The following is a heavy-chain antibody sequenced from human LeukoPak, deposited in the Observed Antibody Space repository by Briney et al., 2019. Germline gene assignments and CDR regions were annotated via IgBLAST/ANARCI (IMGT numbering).Heavy chain of an antibody. Sequence: GGSLRLSCAASGVTFSSYAMRWGSQAPGKGGEWVSAISGRGGSTNYADSVKGGFTIERENEKKTVYLQMKRERDEDTGVYDCAKDPRGYGYYYFGMDVWGQGTTVPVSS. D-gene: IGHD5-12*01. V-gene: IGHV3-23*01. CDR3: AKDPRGYGYYYFGMDV. J-gene: IGHJ6*02. CDR2: ISGRGGST. CDR1: GVTFSSYA.